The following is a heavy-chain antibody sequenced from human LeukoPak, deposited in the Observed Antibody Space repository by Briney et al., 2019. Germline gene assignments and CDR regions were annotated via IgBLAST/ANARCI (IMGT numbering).Heavy chain of an antibody. CDR1: GFTFSSYA. J-gene: IGHJ4*02. Sequence: PGGSLRLSCAASGFTFSSYAMSWVRQAPGKGLEWVSAISGSGDSTYYADSVKGRFTISRDNSKNTLYLQMNSLRAEDTAVYYCAKEGYWNPGIGVDYWGQGTLVTVSS. D-gene: IGHD1-1*01. CDR2: ISGSGDST. V-gene: IGHV3-23*01. CDR3: AKEGYWNPGIGVDY.